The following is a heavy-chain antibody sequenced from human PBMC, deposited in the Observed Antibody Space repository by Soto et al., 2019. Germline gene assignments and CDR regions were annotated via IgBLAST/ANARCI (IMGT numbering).Heavy chain of an antibody. Sequence: EVQLVESGGGLVQPGRSLRLSCAASGFTFDDYAMHWVRQAPGKGLEWVSGISWNSGSIGYADSVKGRFTISRDNAKNSLYLQMNSLRAEDTALYYCAKDDCSSTSCYYFDYWGQGTLVTVSS. D-gene: IGHD2-2*01. CDR3: AKDDCSSTSCYYFDY. CDR1: GFTFDDYA. V-gene: IGHV3-9*01. CDR2: ISWNSGSI. J-gene: IGHJ4*02.